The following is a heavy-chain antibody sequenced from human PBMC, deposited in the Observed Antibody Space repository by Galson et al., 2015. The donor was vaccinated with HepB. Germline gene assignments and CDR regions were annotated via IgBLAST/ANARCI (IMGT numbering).Heavy chain of an antibody. Sequence: SVKVSCKVSGYTLTELSMHWVRQAPGKGLEWMGGFDPEDGETIYAQKFQGRVTMTEDTSTDTAYMELSILRSKDTAVYYCATDADYGDDAFDIWGQGTMVTVSS. D-gene: IGHD4-17*01. CDR1: GYTLTELS. CDR3: ATDADYGDDAFDI. J-gene: IGHJ3*02. V-gene: IGHV1-24*01. CDR2: FDPEDGET.